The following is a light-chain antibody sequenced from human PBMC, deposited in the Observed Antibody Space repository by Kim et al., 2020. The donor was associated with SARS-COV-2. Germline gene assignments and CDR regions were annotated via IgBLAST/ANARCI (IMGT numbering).Light chain of an antibody. V-gene: IGKV1-5*03. CDR3: QPYSRFPYT. Sequence: GDRVTITCRASENIDTWLAWYQQKPGRAPSLLIYLASTLESGVPSRFSGTGSGTEFSLSITSLQPDDFATYYCQPYSRFPYTFGQGTKL. CDR2: LAS. CDR1: ENIDTW. J-gene: IGKJ2*01.